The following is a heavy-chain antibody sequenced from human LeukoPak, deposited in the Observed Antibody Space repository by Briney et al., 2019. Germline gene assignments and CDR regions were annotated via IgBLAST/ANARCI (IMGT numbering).Heavy chain of an antibody. CDR1: GDSVSSNSAA. V-gene: IGHV6-1*01. CDR3: ARGDIALDY. D-gene: IGHD5-12*01. J-gene: IGHJ4*02. CDR2: TYYKSKWSS. Sequence: SQTLSLTCAISGDSVSSNSAAWNWIRQSPSRGLEWLGRTYYKSKWSSNFAVSVESRITINPDTSKNQFSLHLNSVTPEDTAVYYCARGDIALDYWGQGTLVTVSS.